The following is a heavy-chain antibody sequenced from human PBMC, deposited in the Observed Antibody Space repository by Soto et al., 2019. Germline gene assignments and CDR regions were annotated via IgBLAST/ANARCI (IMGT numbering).Heavy chain of an antibody. Sequence: SETLSLTCTVSGGSISSYYWSWIRQPPGKGLEWIGYNYYSGSTNYNPSLKSRVTISVDTSKNQFSLKLSSVTAADTAVYYCARDIYGGRFDYWGQGTLVTVSS. CDR3: ARDIYGGRFDY. D-gene: IGHD2-15*01. J-gene: IGHJ4*02. CDR1: GGSISSYY. CDR2: NYYSGST. V-gene: IGHV4-59*01.